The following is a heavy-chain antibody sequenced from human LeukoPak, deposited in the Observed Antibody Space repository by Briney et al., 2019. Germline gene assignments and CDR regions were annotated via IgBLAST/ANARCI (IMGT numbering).Heavy chain of an antibody. CDR2: ISRSGTNT. J-gene: IGHJ4*02. CDR1: GFTFSSHA. V-gene: IGHV3-23*01. D-gene: IGHD4-11*01. Sequence: GGSLRLSCAASGFTFSSHAMSWVRQAPGIGLEWVAAISRSGTNTYYVDSVKGRFTISRDSSKNTLHLQMDSLRAEDTAVYYCAKDWPVSGEHYSPFVYWGQGTLVTVSS. CDR3: AKDWPVSGEHYSPFVY.